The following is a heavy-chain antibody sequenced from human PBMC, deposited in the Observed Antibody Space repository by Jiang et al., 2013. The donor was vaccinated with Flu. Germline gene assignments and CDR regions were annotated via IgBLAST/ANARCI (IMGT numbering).Heavy chain of an antibody. J-gene: IGHJ2*01. CDR3: TRGGRGFDL. Sequence: SQTLSLTCAISGDSVSSNTTSWSWIRQSPSRGLEWLGRTYYRSKWYNDYAESVKGRSTISPDTSKNQFSLQLNSVTPEDTAVYYCTRGGRGFDLWGRGTLVTASS. CDR2: TYYRSKWYN. CDR1: GDSVSSNTTS. V-gene: IGHV6-1*01. D-gene: IGHD3-16*01.